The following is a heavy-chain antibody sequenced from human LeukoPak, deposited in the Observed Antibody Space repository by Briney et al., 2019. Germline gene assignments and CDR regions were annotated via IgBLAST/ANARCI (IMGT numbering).Heavy chain of an antibody. CDR2: ISSSSSTI. CDR1: GFIFGDYN. Sequence: GGSLRLSCAASGFIFGDYNMNWVRQAPGKGLEWVSHISSSSSTIYYADSVKGRFTISRDNAKNSLYLQMNSLRDEDTAVYYCARARAPGRSGFDYWGQGTLVTVSS. V-gene: IGHV3-48*02. J-gene: IGHJ4*02. D-gene: IGHD2-15*01. CDR3: ARARAPGRSGFDY.